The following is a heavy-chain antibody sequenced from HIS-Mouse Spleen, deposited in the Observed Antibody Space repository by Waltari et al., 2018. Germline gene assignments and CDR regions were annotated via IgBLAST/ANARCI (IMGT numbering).Heavy chain of an antibody. D-gene: IGHD5-18*01. CDR3: ARGPRYSYGYYFDY. V-gene: IGHV4-34*01. Sequence: QVQLQQWGAGLLKPSETLSLTCAVYGGSFSGYYWSWIRQPPGKGLEWIGEINHSGSTNYNPYLKSRVTISVDTSKNQFSLKLSSVTAADTAVYYCARGPRYSYGYYFDYWGQGTLVTVSS. J-gene: IGHJ4*02. CDR2: INHSGST. CDR1: GGSFSGYY.